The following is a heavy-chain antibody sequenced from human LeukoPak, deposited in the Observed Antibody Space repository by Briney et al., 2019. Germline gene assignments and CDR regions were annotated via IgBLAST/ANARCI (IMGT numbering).Heavy chain of an antibody. CDR2: ISSSGSTI. J-gene: IGHJ3*02. D-gene: IGHD3-16*01. CDR3: AREAFGGLGAFDI. CDR1: GFTFSSHG. V-gene: IGHV3-48*04. Sequence: GGSLRLSCAASGFTFSSHGMHWVRRAPGKGLEWVSYISSSGSTIYYADSVKGRFTISRDNAKNSLYLQMNSLRAEDTAVYYCAREAFGGLGAFDIWGQGTMVTVSS.